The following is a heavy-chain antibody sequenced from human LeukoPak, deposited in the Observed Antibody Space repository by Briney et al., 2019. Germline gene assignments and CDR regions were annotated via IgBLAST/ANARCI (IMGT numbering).Heavy chain of an antibody. J-gene: IGHJ3*01. V-gene: IGHV3-53*01. CDR1: GFIVSANY. CDR2: IYSGGTT. D-gene: IGHD2-21*02. CDR3: ARDLTADSYAFDV. Sequence: PGGCLRLSCAASGFIVSANYMSWVRQAPGKGLEWVSVIYSGGTTYYADSVKGRFTISRDNSKNTLYLQMDSLRAEDTAVYCCARDLTADSYAFDVWGQGTMVTVSS.